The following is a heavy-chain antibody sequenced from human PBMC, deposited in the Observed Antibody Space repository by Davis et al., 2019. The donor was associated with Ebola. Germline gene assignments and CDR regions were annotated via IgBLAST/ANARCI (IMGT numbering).Heavy chain of an antibody. CDR1: GGTFGNYA. CDR2: ISTYNDNT. CDR3: AREGPDYIPAAGTLDY. Sequence: ASVKVSCKASGGTFGNYAITWVRQAPGQGLEWMGWISTYNDNTHYAQKLQGRVTMTTDTSTTTAYMELRSLRSDDTAVYYCAREGPDYIPAAGTLDYWGQGTLVTVSS. D-gene: IGHD6-13*01. J-gene: IGHJ4*02. V-gene: IGHV1-18*01.